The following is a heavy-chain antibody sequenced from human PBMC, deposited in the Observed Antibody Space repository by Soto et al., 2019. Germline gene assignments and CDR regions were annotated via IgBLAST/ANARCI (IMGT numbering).Heavy chain of an antibody. V-gene: IGHV4-59*01. D-gene: IGHD3-16*02. J-gene: IGHJ4*01. CDR2: IYYSGST. CDR1: DGSISGYD. Sequence: PSETLCVSWSVSDGSISGYDWSWIRQPTGKGLEWIGYIYYSGSTNYNPALKSRVTISVDTSKNQFSLKLSSVTAADTAVYYCAREELSLNYFDYWGHGTLVTVSS. CDR3: AREELSLNYFDY.